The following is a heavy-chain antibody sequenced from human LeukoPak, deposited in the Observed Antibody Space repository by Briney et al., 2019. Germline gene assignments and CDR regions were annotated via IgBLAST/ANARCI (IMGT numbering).Heavy chain of an antibody. Sequence: GASVKVSCKASGGTFSSYNFIWVRQAPGQGLEWMGGIIPISGTANYAQKFQGRVTITADKSTSTAYMELSRLRSEDTVVYYCAREVPATDGRMDYWGQGTLVTVSS. CDR3: AREVPATDGRMDY. V-gene: IGHV1-69*06. CDR1: GGTFSSYN. J-gene: IGHJ4*02. CDR2: IIPISGTA. D-gene: IGHD2-2*01.